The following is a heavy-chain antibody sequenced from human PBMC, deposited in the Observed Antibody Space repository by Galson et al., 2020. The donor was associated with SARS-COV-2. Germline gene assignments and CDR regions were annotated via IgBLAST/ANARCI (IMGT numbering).Heavy chain of an antibody. D-gene: IGHD6-19*01. J-gene: IGHJ4*02. V-gene: IGHV3-49*03. Sequence: GESLKISCTASGFTFGDYAMSWFRQAPGKWLEWVGFIRSKAYGGTTEYAASVKGRFTISRDDSKSIAYLQMNSLKTEDTAVYYCTRGSKGGWLVPSVYGGQGILVTVSS. CDR2: IRSKAYGGTT. CDR3: TRGSKGGWLVPSVY. CDR1: GFTFGDYA.